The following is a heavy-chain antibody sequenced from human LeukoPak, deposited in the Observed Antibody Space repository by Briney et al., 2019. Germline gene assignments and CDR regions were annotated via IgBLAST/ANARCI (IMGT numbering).Heavy chain of an antibody. D-gene: IGHD3-22*01. CDR2: ISPNSGGT. J-gene: IGHJ4*02. CDR1: GYTFTGYY. CDR3: AREYCDSSGYYSYYFDY. Sequence: GASVKVSCKASGYTFTGYYMHWVRQAPGQGLEWMGWISPNSGGTNYAHNFHGRVTMTRETSISTAYMELSRLRSDDTAVYYCAREYCDSSGYYSYYFDYWGQGTLVTVSS. V-gene: IGHV1-2*07.